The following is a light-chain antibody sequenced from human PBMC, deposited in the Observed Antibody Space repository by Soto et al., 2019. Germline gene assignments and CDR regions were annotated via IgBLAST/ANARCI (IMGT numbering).Light chain of an antibody. CDR3: SSYTSSSTRV. CDR1: SSDVGAYDY. V-gene: IGLV2-14*03. Sequence: QSVRTQPASVSGAPGQSITISCTGTSSDVGAYDYVSWYQQHPDKAPKLLIYEFSNRPSGVSNRFSGSKSVNTATLTISGLQAEDEADYYCSSYTSSSTRVFGTGTKVTVL. CDR2: EFS. J-gene: IGLJ1*01.